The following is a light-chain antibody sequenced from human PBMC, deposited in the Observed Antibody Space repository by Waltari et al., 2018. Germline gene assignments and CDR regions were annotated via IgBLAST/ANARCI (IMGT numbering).Light chain of an antibody. Sequence: DIQMTQSPSSLSSSVGDRVSITFRASQSITSHLNWYQQKPGKAPKLLIYAASSLQSGVPSRFSGSGSGTDFTLTISSLQPEDFATYYCQQSYSTPLTFGPGTKVDIK. V-gene: IGKV1-39*01. CDR1: QSITSH. CDR2: AAS. J-gene: IGKJ3*01. CDR3: QQSYSTPLT.